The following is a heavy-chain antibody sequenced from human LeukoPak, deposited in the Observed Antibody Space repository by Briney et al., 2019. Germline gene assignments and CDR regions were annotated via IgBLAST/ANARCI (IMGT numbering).Heavy chain of an antibody. D-gene: IGHD2-15*01. CDR3: ARTEGTDCSGGSCYFRY. CDR2: INPSGGST. J-gene: IGHJ4*02. CDR1: GYTFTSYY. Sequence: ASVKVSCKASGYTFTSYYMHWVRQAPGQGLEWMGIINPSGGSTSYAQKFQGRVTITRDTSTSTVYMELSSLRSEDTAVYYCARTEGTDCSGGSCYFRYWGQGTLVTVSS. V-gene: IGHV1-46*01.